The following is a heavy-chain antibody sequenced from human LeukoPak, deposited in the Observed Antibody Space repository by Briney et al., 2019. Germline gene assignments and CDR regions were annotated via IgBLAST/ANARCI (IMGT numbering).Heavy chain of an antibody. Sequence: GGSLRLSCAASGFTFSYYGMHWVRQAPRKGLEWVVVISYDGSNEYYADSVKGRFTISRDNSKNTLYLQMNSLRAEDTAVYYCAKAYGGYESHYYYYGMDVWGQGTTVTVSS. CDR1: GFTFSYYG. J-gene: IGHJ6*02. D-gene: IGHD5-12*01. V-gene: IGHV3-30*18. CDR3: AKAYGGYESHYYYYGMDV. CDR2: ISYDGSNE.